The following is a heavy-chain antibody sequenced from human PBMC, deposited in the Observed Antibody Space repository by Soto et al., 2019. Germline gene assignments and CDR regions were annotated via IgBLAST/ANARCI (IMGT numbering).Heavy chain of an antibody. CDR2: IKRKTDGGTT. CDR3: ATELIYYDSRGYGTVVGDTLDI. D-gene: IGHD3-22*01. V-gene: IGHV3-15*01. CDR1: GFTVSNVW. J-gene: IGHJ3*02. Sequence: EVQLVESGGGLVKPGESLRLSCAASGFTVSNVWMTWVRQTAGKGLEWVGHIKRKTDGGTTEYAAPVKGRFTISRDDSKNTLYVQMNSVNTEYAAVYYGATELIYYDSRGYGTVVGDTLDIWGQGTMVTVSS.